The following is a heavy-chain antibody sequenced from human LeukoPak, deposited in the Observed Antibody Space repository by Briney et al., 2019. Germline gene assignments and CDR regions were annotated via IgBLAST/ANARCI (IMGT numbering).Heavy chain of an antibody. J-gene: IGHJ4*02. CDR3: ARAPARGGDFDY. CDR1: GGSISSSSYY. Sequence: SETLSLTCTVSGGSISSSSYYWGWIRQPPGKGLEWIGSIYYSGSTNYNPSLKSRVTISVDTSKNQFSLKLSSVTAADTAVYYCARAPARGGDFDYWGQGTLVTVSS. D-gene: IGHD2-21*01. CDR2: IYYSGST. V-gene: IGHV4-39*07.